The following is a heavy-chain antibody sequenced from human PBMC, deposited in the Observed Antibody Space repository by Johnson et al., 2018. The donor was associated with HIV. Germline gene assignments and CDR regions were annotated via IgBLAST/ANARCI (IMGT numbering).Heavy chain of an antibody. J-gene: IGHJ3*02. V-gene: IGHV3-23*04. CDR3: AASWYGVSRPNAFDI. CDR1: GFTFSSYA. D-gene: IGHD2-2*01. CDR2: ISGSGGST. Sequence: VQLVESGGGLVQPGRSLRLSCAASGFTFSSYAMSWVRQAPGKGLEWVSAISGSGGSTYYADSVKGRFTISRDNSKNTLYLQMNSLRAEDSAVYYCAASWYGVSRPNAFDIWGQGTMVTVSS.